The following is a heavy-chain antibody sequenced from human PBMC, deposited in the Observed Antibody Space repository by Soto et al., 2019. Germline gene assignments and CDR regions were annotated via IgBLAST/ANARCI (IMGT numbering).Heavy chain of an antibody. CDR3: AREMTGHNYYYGMDV. J-gene: IGHJ6*02. D-gene: IGHD3-9*01. CDR2: IYYSGST. CDR1: GGSISSYY. Sequence: QVQLQESGPGLVKPSETLSLTCTVSGGSISSYYWSWIRQPPGKGLEWIGYIYYSGSTNYNPSLKSRVTISVDTSKNQFSLKLSSVPAADTAVYYCAREMTGHNYYYGMDVWGQGTTVTVSS. V-gene: IGHV4-59*01.